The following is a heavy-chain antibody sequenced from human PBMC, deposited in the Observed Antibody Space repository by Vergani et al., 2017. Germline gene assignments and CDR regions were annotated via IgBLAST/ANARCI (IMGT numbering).Heavy chain of an antibody. D-gene: IGHD1-1*01. CDR1: GFSFSNYG. J-gene: IGHJ4*02. V-gene: IGHV3-30*02. CDR2: ILYDGSNK. Sequence: QVQLVESGGGVVQPGGSLRLSCAASGFSFSNYGMHWVRQAPGPGLEWVAFILYDGSNKYYRDSVKGRFTISRDTSRISLYLQMNSLRAEDTAVYYSATVGIPLIGTGGYYVDQWGQGTLVTVSS. CDR3: ATVGIPLIGTGGYYVDQ.